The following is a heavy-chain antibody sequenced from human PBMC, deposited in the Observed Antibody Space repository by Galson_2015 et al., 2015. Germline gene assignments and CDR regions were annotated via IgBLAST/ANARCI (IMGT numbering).Heavy chain of an antibody. V-gene: IGHV1-3*01. CDR1: GYTFTSYA. D-gene: IGHD2-15*01. J-gene: IGHJ6*02. Sequence: SVKVSCKASGYTFTSYAMHWVRQAPGQRLEWMGWINAGNGNTKYSQKFQGRVTITRDTSASTAYMELSSLRSEDTAVYYCARVRRYCSGGSCYSSGKHSDYCMDVWGQGTTVTVSS. CDR3: ARVRRYCSGGSCYSSGKHSDYCMDV. CDR2: INAGNGNT.